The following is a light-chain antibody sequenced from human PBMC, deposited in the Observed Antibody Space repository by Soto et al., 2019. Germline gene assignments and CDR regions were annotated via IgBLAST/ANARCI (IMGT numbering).Light chain of an antibody. CDR2: DTF. Sequence: IVLTQSPGTLSLSPGDRATLSCRASQSLSSSYVAWYQQKPGQAPRLLMYDTFNRATGIPERFSGSGSGTDFTLTISRLEPEDCAVYYCQQYGNSLLTFGQGTKVEIK. CDR3: QQYGNSLLT. J-gene: IGKJ1*01. CDR1: QSLSSSY. V-gene: IGKV3-20*01.